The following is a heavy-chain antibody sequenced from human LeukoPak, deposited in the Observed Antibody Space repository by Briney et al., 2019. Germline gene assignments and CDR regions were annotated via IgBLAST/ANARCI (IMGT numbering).Heavy chain of an antibody. CDR1: GGSISSSLYY. CDR2: IYYSGGP. J-gene: IGHJ4*02. V-gene: IGHV4-39*01. Sequence: SETLSLTCTVSGGSISSSLYYWGWIRQPPGKGLEWIGIIYYSGGPFYNPSLKSRVTISVDTSKNQFSLKLNSVTAADTAVYYCARRGYGASRRYFDYWGQGTLVTVSS. D-gene: IGHD2-15*01. CDR3: ARRGYGASRRYFDY.